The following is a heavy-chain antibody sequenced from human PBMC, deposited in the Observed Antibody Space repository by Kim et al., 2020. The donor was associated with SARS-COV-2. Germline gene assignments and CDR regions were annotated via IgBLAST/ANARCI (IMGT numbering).Heavy chain of an antibody. J-gene: IGHJ4*02. CDR3: ARSPVGSYFFDY. D-gene: IGHD1-26*01. V-gene: IGHV4-39*01. Sequence: YSNPALERRVTISVDTSKNQFSLKLSSVTAADTAVYYCARSPVGSYFFDYWGQGTLVTVSS.